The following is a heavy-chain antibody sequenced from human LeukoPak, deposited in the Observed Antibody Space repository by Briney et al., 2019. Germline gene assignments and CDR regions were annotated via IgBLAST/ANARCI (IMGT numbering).Heavy chain of an antibody. CDR1: GFTFSSYW. CDR2: IKQDGSEK. D-gene: IGHD3-3*01. J-gene: IGHJ4*02. CDR3: ARDPVYYDFWSGYYVCYFDY. Sequence: GGSLRLSCAASGFTFSSYWMSWVRQAPGKGLEWVANIKQDGSEKYYVDSVKGRFTISRDNAKNSLYLQMNSLRAEDTAVYYCARDPVYYDFWSGYYVCYFDYWGQGTLVTVSS. V-gene: IGHV3-7*01.